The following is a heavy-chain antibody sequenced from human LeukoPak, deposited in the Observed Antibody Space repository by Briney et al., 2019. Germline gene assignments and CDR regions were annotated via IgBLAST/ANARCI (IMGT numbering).Heavy chain of an antibody. V-gene: IGHV5-10-1*01. CDR3: ARLPWAWLVPPNYYFDY. CDR1: GYSFTSYW. Sequence: GESLKISCKGSGYSFTSYWISWVRQMPGKGLEWMGRIDPSDSYTNYSPSFQGHVTISVDKSISTAYLQWSSLKTSDTAMYYCARLPWAWLVPPNYYFDYWGQGTLVTVSS. CDR2: IDPSDSYT. J-gene: IGHJ4*02. D-gene: IGHD6-19*01.